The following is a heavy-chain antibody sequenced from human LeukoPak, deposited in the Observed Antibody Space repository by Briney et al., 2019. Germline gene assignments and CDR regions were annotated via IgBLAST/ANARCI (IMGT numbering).Heavy chain of an antibody. V-gene: IGHV4-30-4*01. D-gene: IGHD3-22*01. Sequence: PSQTLSLTCTVSGGSISSGDYYRSWIRQPPGKGLEWIGYIYYSGSTYYNPSLKSRVTISVDTSKNQFSLKLSSVTAADTAVYYCAQGEGYYDSSGYLPWGQGTLVTVSS. J-gene: IGHJ5*02. CDR3: AQGEGYYDSSGYLP. CDR2: IYYSGST. CDR1: GGSISSGDYY.